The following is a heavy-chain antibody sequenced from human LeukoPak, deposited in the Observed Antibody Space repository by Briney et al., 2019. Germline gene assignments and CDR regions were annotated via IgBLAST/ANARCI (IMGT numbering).Heavy chain of an antibody. CDR1: GGSISSGGYH. V-gene: IGHV4-31*03. CDR2: IYYSGTT. J-gene: IGHJ5*02. D-gene: IGHD4-17*01. Sequence: PSQTLSLTCTVSGGSISSGGYHWSWIRQHPGKGLEWIGYIYYSGTTSYNPSLKSRVTISVDTSKKKFSLKVSSVTVADTAVYYCARLGYRDYPNWFDPWGQGTLVTVSS. CDR3: ARLGYRDYPNWFDP.